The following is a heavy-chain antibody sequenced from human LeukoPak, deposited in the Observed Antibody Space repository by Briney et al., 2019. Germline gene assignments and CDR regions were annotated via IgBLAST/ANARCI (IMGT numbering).Heavy chain of an antibody. J-gene: IGHJ4*02. D-gene: IGHD2-15*01. CDR2: VSFDGSNK. Sequence: GRSLRLSCAASGFIFSRNAMHWVRQAPGKGLEWMAVVSFDGSNKFYADSVKGRFTISRDNSKNTLYLQMDSLRAEDTAVFYCARGERYCTASNCFFSFDYWGQGTLVTVSS. CDR3: ARGERYCTASNCFFSFDY. CDR1: GFIFSRNA. V-gene: IGHV3-30*04.